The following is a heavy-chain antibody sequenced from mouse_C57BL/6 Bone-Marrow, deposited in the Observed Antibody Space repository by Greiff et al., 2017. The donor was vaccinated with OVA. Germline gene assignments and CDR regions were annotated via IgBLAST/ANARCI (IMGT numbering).Heavy chain of an antibody. CDR3: ARGGYYYGSPWYFDY. CDR1: GYTFTSYT. D-gene: IGHD1-1*01. CDR2: INPSSGYT. J-gene: IGHJ2*01. V-gene: IGHV1-4*01. Sequence: QVQLQQSGAELARPGASVKMSCKASGYTFTSYTMHWVKQRPGQGLEWIGYINPSSGYTKYNQKFKDKATLTADKSSSTAYMQLSSLTSEDSAVYYCARGGYYYGSPWYFDYWGQGTTLTVSS.